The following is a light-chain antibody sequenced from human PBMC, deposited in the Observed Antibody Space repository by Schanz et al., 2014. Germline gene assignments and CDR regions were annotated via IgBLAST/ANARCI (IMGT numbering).Light chain of an antibody. V-gene: IGLV2-14*02. CDR1: SSDVGSYNL. CDR2: EGS. J-gene: IGLJ3*02. Sequence: QSALTQPASVSGSPGQSITISCTGTSSDVGSYNLVSWYQQHPGKAPKLMIYEGSKRPSGVSNRFSGSKSGNTASLTISGLQAEDEADYYCSSYTSSSTLEWVFGGGTKLTVL. CDR3: SSYTSSSTLEWV.